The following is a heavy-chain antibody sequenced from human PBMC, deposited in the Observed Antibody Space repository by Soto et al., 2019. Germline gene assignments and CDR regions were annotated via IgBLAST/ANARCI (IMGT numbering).Heavy chain of an antibody. J-gene: IGHJ4*02. CDR3: ARDRTLSVVVVVTTDDI. V-gene: IGHV3-21*02. CDR2: ISSSCSFR. CDR1: GFTFTNHN. D-gene: IGHD2-21*01. Sequence: EVQLVESGGGLVKPGGSLRLSCEASGFTFTNHNMNWVRQAPGKGLEWVSSISSSCSFRNYADSVKGRFSISRDNDRNLVYLQLDSLRAEDTAVYYCARDRTLSVVVVVTTDDIWAQGTLVTVPS.